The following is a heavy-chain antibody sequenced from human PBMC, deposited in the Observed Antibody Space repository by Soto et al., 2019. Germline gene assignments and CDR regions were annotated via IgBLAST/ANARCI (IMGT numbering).Heavy chain of an antibody. D-gene: IGHD3-10*01. CDR3: ATLHLGAFDP. CDR1: GYTFTSYG. V-gene: IGHV1-18*01. CDR2: ISAYNGNT. J-gene: IGHJ5*02. Sequence: GASVKFFCKASGYTFTSYGISWVRQAPGQGLEWMGWISAYNGNTNYAQKLQGRVTMTTDTSTSTAYMELRSLRSDDTAVYYCATLHLGAFDPWGQGTLVTVSS.